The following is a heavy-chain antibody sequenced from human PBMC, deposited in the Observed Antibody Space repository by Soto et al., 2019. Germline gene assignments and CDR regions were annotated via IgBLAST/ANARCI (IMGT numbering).Heavy chain of an antibody. CDR3: ARVDEQLPYFDY. CDR1: GYTFTSYG. D-gene: IGHD6-13*01. J-gene: IGHJ4*02. CDR2: ISAYNGNT. Sequence: ASVKVSCTASGYTFTSYGISWVRQAPGQGLEWMGWISAYNGNTNYAQKLQGRVTMTTDTSTSTAYMELRSLRSDDTAVYYCARVDEQLPYFDYWGQGTLVTVSS. V-gene: IGHV1-18*01.